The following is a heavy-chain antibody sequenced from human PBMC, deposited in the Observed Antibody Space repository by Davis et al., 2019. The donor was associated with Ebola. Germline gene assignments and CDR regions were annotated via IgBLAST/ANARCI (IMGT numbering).Heavy chain of an antibody. CDR2: ISSSSSTI. D-gene: IGHD3-9*01. CDR1: GFTFSSYS. Sequence: PGGSLRLSCAASGFTFSSYSMNWVRQAPGKGLEWVSYISSSSSTIYYADSVKGRFTISRDNARDSLYLQMDSLRVEDTAIYYCARDAFSLSRYDTEDHWGQGTLVTVSS. V-gene: IGHV3-48*04. CDR3: ARDAFSLSRYDTEDH. J-gene: IGHJ4*02.